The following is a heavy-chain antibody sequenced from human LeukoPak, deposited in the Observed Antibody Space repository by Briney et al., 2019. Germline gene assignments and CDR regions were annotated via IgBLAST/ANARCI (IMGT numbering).Heavy chain of an antibody. CDR3: ARVGCSSTSCYTIWFGP. D-gene: IGHD2-2*02. J-gene: IGHJ5*02. CDR2: IYTSGST. CDR1: GGSISSYY. V-gene: IGHV4-4*07. Sequence: SETLSLTCTVSGGSISSYYWSWIRQPAGKGLEWIGRIYTSGSTNYNPSLKSRVTMSVDTSKNQFSLKLSSVTAADTAVYYCARVGCSSTSCYTIWFGPWGQGTLVTVSS.